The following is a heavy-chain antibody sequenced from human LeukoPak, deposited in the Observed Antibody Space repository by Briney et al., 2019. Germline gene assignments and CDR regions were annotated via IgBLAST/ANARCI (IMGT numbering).Heavy chain of an antibody. J-gene: IGHJ6*02. V-gene: IGHV1-69*13. CDR3: ARDSRTYSSSWTASTRYYYYSGMDV. Sequence: GASVKVSCKASGGTFSSYAISWVRQAPGQGLEWMGGIIPIFGTANYAQKFQGRVTITADESTSTAYMELSSLRSEDTAVYYCARDSRTYSSSWTASTRYYYYSGMDVWGQGTTVTVSS. CDR2: IIPIFGTA. CDR1: GGTFSSYA. D-gene: IGHD6-13*01.